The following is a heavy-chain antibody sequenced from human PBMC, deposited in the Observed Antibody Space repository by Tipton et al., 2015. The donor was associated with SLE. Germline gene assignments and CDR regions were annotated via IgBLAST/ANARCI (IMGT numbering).Heavy chain of an antibody. V-gene: IGHV1-46*01. Sequence: QVQLVQSGAEVKKPGASVQVSCEASGYTFTSYDINWVRQAPGQGLEWMGIINPSGGSTTYAQKFQGRVTLTRDTSSSTVYMELSSLRSEDTAVYYCARSLDHWGQGSLVTVSS. CDR2: INPSGGST. J-gene: IGHJ4*02. CDR3: ARSLDH. CDR1: GYTFTSYD.